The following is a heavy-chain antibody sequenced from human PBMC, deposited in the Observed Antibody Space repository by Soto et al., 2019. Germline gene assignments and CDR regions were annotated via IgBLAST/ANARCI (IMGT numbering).Heavy chain of an antibody. CDR1: GGSITSSGYY. D-gene: IGHD2-2*01. CDR3: ARGGGSTKVDY. CDR2: TSNSGST. J-gene: IGHJ4*02. V-gene: IGHV4-31*03. Sequence: QVQLQESGPGLVKPSQTLSLTCTVSGGSITSSGYYWSWIRQHPGEGLEWIGFTSNSGSTSYNPSLTRRGTLSVATSSIQFSLNLKSVTAADTAVYYCARGGGSTKVDYWGQGTLVTVSP.